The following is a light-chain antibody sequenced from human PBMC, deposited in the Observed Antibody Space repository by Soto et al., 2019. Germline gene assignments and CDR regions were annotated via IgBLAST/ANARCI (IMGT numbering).Light chain of an antibody. Sequence: EIVMTQSPATLSVSPGGRATLSCRASQSVSSNLAWYQQKPGQAPSLLIYGASTRATGIPARFSGSGSGTDFTLTISSLQSEDFAVYYGQQYNNWPRTFGQGTKVDIK. J-gene: IGKJ1*01. CDR2: GAS. CDR1: QSVSSN. V-gene: IGKV3-15*01. CDR3: QQYNNWPRT.